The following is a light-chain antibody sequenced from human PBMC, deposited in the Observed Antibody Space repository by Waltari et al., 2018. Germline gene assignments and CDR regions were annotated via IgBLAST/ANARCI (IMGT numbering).Light chain of an antibody. Sequence: QSGLAQPASASGSPGQSITITCTGTSSDVANSNLVPWYQQRPGKAPTLLIYEVTKRAPGTSDRFSASKSGNTASLSISGLQAQEDEADYYCCSYVGLGTYVFGTGTKVTV. V-gene: IGLV2-23*02. CDR1: SSDVANSNL. J-gene: IGLJ1*01. CDR3: CSYVGLGTYV. CDR2: EVT.